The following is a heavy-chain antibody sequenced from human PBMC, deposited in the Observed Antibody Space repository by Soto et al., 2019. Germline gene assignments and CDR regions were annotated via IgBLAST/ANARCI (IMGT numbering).Heavy chain of an antibody. CDR1: GDSVSSNSAA. CDR2: TYYRSRWYN. Sequence: SQTLSLTCAISGDSVSSNSAAWNWIRQSPSRGLEWLGRTYYRSRWYNDYAVSVKSRITVNPDTSKNQFSLHLNSVTPEDTAVYYCAKTLEYSSSDDAFDIWGQGTMVTVSS. V-gene: IGHV6-1*01. D-gene: IGHD6-6*01. CDR3: AKTLEYSSSDDAFDI. J-gene: IGHJ3*02.